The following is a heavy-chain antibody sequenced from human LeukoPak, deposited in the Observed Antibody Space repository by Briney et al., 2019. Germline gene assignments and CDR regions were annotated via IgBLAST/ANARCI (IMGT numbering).Heavy chain of an antibody. V-gene: IGHV3-30*18. D-gene: IGHD4-17*01. Sequence: SGGSLRLSCAASGFSFSDYAMTWVRRAPGKGLEWVAVISYDGSNKYYADSVKGRFTISRDNSKNTLYLQMNSLRAEDTAVYYCAKDGDYGDYSFDYWGQGTLVTVSS. CDR1: GFSFSDYA. CDR2: ISYDGSNK. J-gene: IGHJ4*02. CDR3: AKDGDYGDYSFDY.